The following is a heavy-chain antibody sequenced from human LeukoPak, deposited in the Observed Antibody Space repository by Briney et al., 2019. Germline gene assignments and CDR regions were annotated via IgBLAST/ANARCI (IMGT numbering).Heavy chain of an antibody. J-gene: IGHJ3*02. CDR1: GFTFSNHA. V-gene: IGHV3-23*01. CDR2: RGSDGTP. Sequence: GGSLRLSCAASGFTFSNHAVSWVRQAAGKGLEWISARGSDGTPYYTDGLTGRFTISGDNSKNTVYLQLSSLRLEDTGVYYCASRTWVGAGYYAFDIWGQGTMVTVSS. CDR3: ASRTWVGAGYYAFDI. D-gene: IGHD1-26*01.